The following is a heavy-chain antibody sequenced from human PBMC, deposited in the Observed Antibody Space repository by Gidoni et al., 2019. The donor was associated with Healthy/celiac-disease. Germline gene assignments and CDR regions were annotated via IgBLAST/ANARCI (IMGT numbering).Heavy chain of an antibody. Sequence: EVQLVASGGGLVQPGRSLSLSCAASGFTFDDYAMHWGRRAPGKGLEWVSGISWNSGSIGYADSVKGRFTISRDNAKNSLYLQMNSLRAEDTALYYCAKDIGVRGDGGMDVWGQGTTVTVSS. D-gene: IGHD3-10*01. CDR3: AKDIGVRGDGGMDV. J-gene: IGHJ6*02. CDR2: ISWNSGSI. CDR1: GFTFDDYA. V-gene: IGHV3-9*01.